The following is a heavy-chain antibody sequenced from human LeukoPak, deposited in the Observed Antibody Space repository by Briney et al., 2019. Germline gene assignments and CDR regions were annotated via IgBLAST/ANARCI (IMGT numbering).Heavy chain of an antibody. D-gene: IGHD2-2*01. J-gene: IGHJ4*02. V-gene: IGHV1-2*02. CDR2: IDPNDGDT. Sequence: ASVKVSCKASGSTFTDYYMHWVRQAPGQGFEWMGWIDPNDGDTNYAQKFQGRVTMTRDTSISTAHMEVSRLRSDDTAVYYCARANFLSCSSSTCLFDYWGQGTLVTVSS. CDR1: GSTFTDYY. CDR3: ARANFLSCSSSTCLFDY.